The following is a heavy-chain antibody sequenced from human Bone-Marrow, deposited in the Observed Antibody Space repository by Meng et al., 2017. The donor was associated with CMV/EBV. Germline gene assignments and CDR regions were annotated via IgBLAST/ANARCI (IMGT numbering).Heavy chain of an antibody. J-gene: IGHJ4*02. CDR1: GYIFTKYG. D-gene: IGHD2-2*01. CDR2: ISAYNGDT. Sequence: ASVKVSCKASGYIFTKYGVNWMRQAPGQGPEWMGWISAYNGDTMYAPKVQGRVTMTTDTSTSTAYMELRGLRSDDTAVYYCASSPGVLVPAATVYWGQGTLVTVSS. V-gene: IGHV1-18*01. CDR3: ASSPGVLVPAATVY.